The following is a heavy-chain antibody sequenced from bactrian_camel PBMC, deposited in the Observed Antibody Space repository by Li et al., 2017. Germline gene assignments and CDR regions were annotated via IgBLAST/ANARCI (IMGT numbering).Heavy chain of an antibody. CDR3: AAGWYCSAGSIRAAGLGY. V-gene: IGHV3S55*01. J-gene: IGHJ6*01. CDR2: LDPDGTT. Sequence: VQLVESGGGSVQAGGSLTLSCKASGFAVLNFFMGWVRQAPGKEREAVATLDPDGTTAYTDSVKGRFTISKDAAKNTLYLQMNSLKPEDTAMYYCAAGWYCSAGSIRAAGLGYWGQGTQVTVS. D-gene: IGHD1*01. CDR1: GFAVLNFF.